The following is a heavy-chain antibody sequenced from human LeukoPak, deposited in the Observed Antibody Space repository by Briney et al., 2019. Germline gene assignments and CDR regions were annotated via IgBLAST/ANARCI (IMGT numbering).Heavy chain of an antibody. CDR1: GGSLSGYY. Sequence: SETLSLTCAVYGGSLSGYYWIWIRQPPGKGLEWIGEIDHGGSTTYNPSLKSRVALSVDTSRKQVSLKLSSVTAADTAVYFCARSLLWPTGTFDIWGQGTVVAVSS. CDR3: ARSLLWPTGTFDI. J-gene: IGHJ3*02. D-gene: IGHD2-8*02. CDR2: IDHGGST. V-gene: IGHV4-34*01.